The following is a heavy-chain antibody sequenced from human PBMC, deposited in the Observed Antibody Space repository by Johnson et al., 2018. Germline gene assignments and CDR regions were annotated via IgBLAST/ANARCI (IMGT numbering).Heavy chain of an antibody. J-gene: IGHJ6*03. Sequence: VQLVQSGGGLVQPGRSLRLSCAASGFTFDDYAMHWVRQAPGKGLEWVSGISWNSGSLAYAEPVKGRFPISRDNARNSLYLQMNSLRAEDTALYYCAKDTGDGDSRGYYYMDVWGKGTTVTVSS. V-gene: IGHV3-9*01. CDR2: ISWNSGSL. CDR1: GFTFDDYA. D-gene: IGHD4-17*01. CDR3: AKDTGDGDSRGYYYMDV.